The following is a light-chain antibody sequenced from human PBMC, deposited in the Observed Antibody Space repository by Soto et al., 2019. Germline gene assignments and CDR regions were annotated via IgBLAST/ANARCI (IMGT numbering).Light chain of an antibody. V-gene: IGKV3-20*01. CDR3: QHYGRSPIT. Sequence: EIVLTPSPGTLSLSPGERATLSCRASQSVNSRLAWYQHKPGQAPRLLISGASSRATGIPDRFSGSGSATDFTLTISRLEPEDFALYYCQHYGRSPITFGQGTRLENK. CDR1: QSVNSR. J-gene: IGKJ5*01. CDR2: GAS.